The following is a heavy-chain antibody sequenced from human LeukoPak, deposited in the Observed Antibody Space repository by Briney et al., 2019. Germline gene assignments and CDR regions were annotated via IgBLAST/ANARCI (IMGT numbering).Heavy chain of an antibody. D-gene: IGHD3-16*01. CDR3: ARGKGLGGPY. V-gene: IGHV1-24*01. Sequence: ASVNVSCKVSGYTLTELSMHWVRQAPGKGLEWMGGFDPEDGETIYAQKFQGRVTMTEDTSTDTAYMELSRLRSDDTAVYYCARGKGLGGPYWGQGTLVTVSS. J-gene: IGHJ4*02. CDR2: FDPEDGET. CDR1: GYTLTELS.